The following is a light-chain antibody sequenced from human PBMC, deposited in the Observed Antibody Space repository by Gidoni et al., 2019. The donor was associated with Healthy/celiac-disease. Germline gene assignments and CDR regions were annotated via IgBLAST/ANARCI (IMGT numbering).Light chain of an antibody. V-gene: IGKV3-20*01. J-gene: IGKJ4*01. CDR3: QQYGSSPGLT. Sequence: EILLTQSPGTLSLSPGERATLSCRSSQSVSSSYLAWYQQKPGEAPRLLIYGASSRATGLPDRFSGRGSGTDFTLTISRLEPEDFAVYYCQQYGSSPGLTFGGGTKVEIK. CDR2: GAS. CDR1: QSVSSSY.